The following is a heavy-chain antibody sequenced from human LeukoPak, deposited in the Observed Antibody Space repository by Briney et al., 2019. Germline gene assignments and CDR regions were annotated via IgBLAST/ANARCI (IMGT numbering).Heavy chain of an antibody. J-gene: IGHJ4*02. CDR3: ARAPDYGDYFDY. Sequence: GGSLRLSCAASGFTFSSYSMNWVRPAPGKGLEWVSSISSSSSYIYYADSVKGRFTISRDNAKNSLYLQMNSLRAEDTAVYYSARAPDYGDYFDYWGQGTLVTVSS. V-gene: IGHV3-21*01. CDR2: ISSSSSYI. D-gene: IGHD4-17*01. CDR1: GFTFSSYS.